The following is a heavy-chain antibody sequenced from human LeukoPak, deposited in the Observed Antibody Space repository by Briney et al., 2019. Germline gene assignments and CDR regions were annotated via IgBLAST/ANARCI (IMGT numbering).Heavy chain of an antibody. CDR3: AKVGEDIVVVVAAYFDY. CDR1: GFTFSSYA. Sequence: GRSLRLSCAASGFTFSSYAMSWVRQAPGKGLEWVSAISGSGGSTYYADSVKGRFTISRDNSKNTLYLQMNSLRAEDTAVYYCAKVGEDIVVVVAAYFDYWGQGTLVTVSS. V-gene: IGHV3-23*01. D-gene: IGHD2-15*01. CDR2: ISGSGGST. J-gene: IGHJ4*02.